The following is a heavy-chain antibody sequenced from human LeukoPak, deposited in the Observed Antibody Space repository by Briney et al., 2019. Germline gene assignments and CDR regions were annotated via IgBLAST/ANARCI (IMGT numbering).Heavy chain of an antibody. Sequence: PGRSLRLSCAASGFTFDDYAMHGVRQAPGKGLEWVSGISWNSGSIGYADSVKGRFTISRDNAKNSLYLQMNSLRAEDTALYYCAKDAYYYDSSGSPLDYWGQGTLVTVSS. J-gene: IGHJ4*02. V-gene: IGHV3-9*01. CDR3: AKDAYYYDSSGSPLDY. D-gene: IGHD3-22*01. CDR1: GFTFDDYA. CDR2: ISWNSGSI.